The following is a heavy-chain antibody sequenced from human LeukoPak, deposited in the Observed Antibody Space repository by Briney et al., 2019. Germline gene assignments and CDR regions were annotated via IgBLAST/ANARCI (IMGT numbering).Heavy chain of an antibody. V-gene: IGHV3-48*01. CDR3: ARVYRRYFDY. J-gene: IGHJ4*02. D-gene: IGHD1-14*01. Sequence: LGGSLRLSCTGSRFTFTTYGIHWVRQAPGKGLEWVSYISSSSSSIYYADAVKGRFTISRDNAKNSLYLQMNSLRAEDTAVYYCARVYRRYFDYWGQGTLVTVSS. CDR2: ISSSSSSI. CDR1: RFTFTTYG.